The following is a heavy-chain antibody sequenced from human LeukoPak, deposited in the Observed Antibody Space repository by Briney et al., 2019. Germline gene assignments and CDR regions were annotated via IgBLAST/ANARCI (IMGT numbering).Heavy chain of an antibody. J-gene: IGHJ5*02. CDR3: ARDWDGDTDYGEPPYGNWFDP. V-gene: IGHV3-11*04. CDR2: ISSSGSTI. D-gene: IGHD4-17*01. Sequence: GGSLRLSCAASGFTFSDYYMSWIRQAPGKGLEWVSYISSSGSTIYYADPVKGRFTISRDNAKNSLYLQMNSLRAEDTAVYYCARDWDGDTDYGEPPYGNWFDPWGQGTLVTASS. CDR1: GFTFSDYY.